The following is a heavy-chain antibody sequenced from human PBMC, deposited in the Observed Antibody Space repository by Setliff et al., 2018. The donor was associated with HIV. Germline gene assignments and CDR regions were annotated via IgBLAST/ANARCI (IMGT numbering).Heavy chain of an antibody. Sequence: ASVKVSCKVSEDTFSNYAINWVRQAPGQSLEWMGWITGGSGNTKYSEKFQGRVTMTTDTSTSTAYMELRSLISDDTAVYYCTRGGYSGAFLDAFDIWGQGTMVTVSS. V-gene: IGHV1-18*01. D-gene: IGHD1-26*01. J-gene: IGHJ3*02. CDR1: EDTFSNYA. CDR2: ITGGSGNT. CDR3: TRGGYSGAFLDAFDI.